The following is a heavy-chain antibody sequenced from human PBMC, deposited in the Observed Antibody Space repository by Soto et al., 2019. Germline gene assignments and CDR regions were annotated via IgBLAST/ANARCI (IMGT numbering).Heavy chain of an antibody. D-gene: IGHD3-10*01. Sequence: GGSLRLSCAASGINFNNARMTWVRQAPGKGLEWVGRIKSKTDGGTTDYAAPVKGRFTISGDDSKNTLFLQMNSLKTEDTAVYYCTTVTYYNDAFDIWGHGTMVTVSS. CDR1: GINFNNAR. CDR3: TTVTYYNDAFDI. CDR2: IKSKTDGGTT. J-gene: IGHJ3*02. V-gene: IGHV3-15*01.